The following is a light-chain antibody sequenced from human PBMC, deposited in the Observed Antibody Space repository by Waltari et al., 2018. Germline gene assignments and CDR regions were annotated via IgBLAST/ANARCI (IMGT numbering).Light chain of an antibody. CDR1: SGLIVRTYN. CDR2: YNSASDK. J-gene: IGLJ3*02. Sequence: QAVVTQPSSLSAPPGASASLTCTLRSGLIVRTYNISWYKQKTGSLPRYLQRYNSASDKQQGFGVPSRFAGSKDVSANSGILLISVLQSEDEADYYCMIWYSAAWVFGGGTKLNVL. CDR3: MIWYSAAWV. V-gene: IGLV5-45*03.